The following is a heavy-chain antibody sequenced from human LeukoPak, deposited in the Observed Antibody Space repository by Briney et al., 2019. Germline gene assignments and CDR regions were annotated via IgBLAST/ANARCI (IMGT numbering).Heavy chain of an antibody. V-gene: IGHV3-7*03. CDR3: AKVAYYDFWSGYYFAPDY. Sequence: GGSLRLSCAASGFTFSSYWMSWVRQAPGKGLEWVANIKQDGSEKYYVDSVKGRFTISRDNAKNSLYLQMNSLRVEDTAVYYCAKVAYYDFWSGYYFAPDYWGQGTLVTVSS. J-gene: IGHJ4*02. CDR1: GFTFSSYW. CDR2: IKQDGSEK. D-gene: IGHD3-3*01.